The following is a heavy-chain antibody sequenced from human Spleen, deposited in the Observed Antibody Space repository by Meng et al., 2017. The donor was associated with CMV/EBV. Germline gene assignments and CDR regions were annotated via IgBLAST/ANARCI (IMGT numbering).Heavy chain of an antibody. J-gene: IGHJ6*02. Sequence: GGSLRLSCAASGFTFDDYTMYWVRQTPGKGLEWVSAISWNSAIRDYAGSVKGRFIISRDNSKNTLCLQMNSLRAEDTAVYYCAKDCRSWGSTSCYTRGGMDVWGQGTTVTVSS. CDR3: AKDCRSWGSTSCYTRGGMDV. CDR1: GFTFDDYT. V-gene: IGHV3-9*01. D-gene: IGHD2-2*02. CDR2: ISWNSAIR.